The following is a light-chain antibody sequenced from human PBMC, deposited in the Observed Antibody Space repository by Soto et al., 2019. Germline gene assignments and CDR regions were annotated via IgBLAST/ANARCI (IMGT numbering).Light chain of an antibody. V-gene: IGKV3-20*01. CDR1: QSVDSNY. J-gene: IGKJ2*01. CDR2: GAS. Sequence: EIVLTQFPGTLSLSPGERATLSYRASQSVDSNYLAWYQQKAGQAPRLLIFGASSRATGSPDRFSGSGSGTDFTLTISRLEPEDFAVYYCQHYGNSQYTFGQGTKLEIK. CDR3: QHYGNSQYT.